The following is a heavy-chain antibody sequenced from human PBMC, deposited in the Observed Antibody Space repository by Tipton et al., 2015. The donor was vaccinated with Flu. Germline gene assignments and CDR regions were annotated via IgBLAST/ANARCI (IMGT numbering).Heavy chain of an antibody. D-gene: IGHD2-15*01. CDR1: GGSFSGYY. CDR3: ARLGATPGWAPYYYYYYGMDV. V-gene: IGHV4-34*01. J-gene: IGHJ6*02. Sequence: TLSLTCAVYGGSFSGYYWSWIRQPPGKGLEWIGEINHSGSTNYNPPLKSRVTISVDTSKNQFSLKLSSVTAADTAVYYCARLGATPGWAPYYYYYYGMDVWGQGTTVTVSS. CDR2: INHSGST.